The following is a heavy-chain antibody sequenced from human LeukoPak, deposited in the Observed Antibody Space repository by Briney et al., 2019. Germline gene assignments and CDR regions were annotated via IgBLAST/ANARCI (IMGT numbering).Heavy chain of an antibody. Sequence: ASVKVSCKASGYTFTGYYMHWVRQAPGQGLEWMGWINPNSGGTNYAQKFQGRVTMTRDTSISTAYMELSRLRSDDTAVYYCARDRARTTVTPYYFDYWGQGTLVTVSS. CDR1: GYTFTGYY. J-gene: IGHJ4*02. CDR3: ARDRARTTVTPYYFDY. CDR2: INPNSGGT. V-gene: IGHV1-2*02. D-gene: IGHD4-17*01.